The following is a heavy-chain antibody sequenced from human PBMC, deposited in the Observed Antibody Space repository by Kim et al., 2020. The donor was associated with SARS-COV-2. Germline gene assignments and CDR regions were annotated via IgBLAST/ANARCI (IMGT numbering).Heavy chain of an antibody. J-gene: IGHJ4*02. CDR1: GGTFSSYA. CDR3: ARGYYYDSSGYLWFGY. D-gene: IGHD3-22*01. V-gene: IGHV1-69*13. Sequence: SVKVSCKASGGTFSSYAISWVRQAPGQGLEWMGGIIPIFGTANYAQKFQGRVTITADESTSTAYMELSSLRSEDTAVYYCARGYYYDSSGYLWFGYWGQGTLVTVSS. CDR2: IIPIFGTA.